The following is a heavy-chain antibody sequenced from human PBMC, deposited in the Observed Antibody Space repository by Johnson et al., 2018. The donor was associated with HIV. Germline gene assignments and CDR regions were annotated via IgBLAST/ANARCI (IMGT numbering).Heavy chain of an antibody. CDR1: GFTFDDYA. Sequence: VQLVESGGGLVQPGRSLRLSCAASGFTFDDYAMHWVRHAPGKGLEWVSGISWNSGSIGYADSVKGRFTISRDNAKNSLYLQMNSLRAEDTALYYCARSHRYGNMVATIRPFDIWGQGTMVTVSS. D-gene: IGHD5-12*01. J-gene: IGHJ3*02. CDR3: ARSHRYGNMVATIRPFDI. V-gene: IGHV3-9*01. CDR2: ISWNSGSI.